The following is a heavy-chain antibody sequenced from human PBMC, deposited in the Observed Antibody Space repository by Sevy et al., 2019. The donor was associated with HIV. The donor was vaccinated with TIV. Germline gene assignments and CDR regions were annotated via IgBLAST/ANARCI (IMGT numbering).Heavy chain of an antibody. V-gene: IGHV3-21*01. CDR2: ISSSSSYI. CDR1: GFTFSSYS. CDR3: ARGKYCRGGSCYYLPNAFDI. J-gene: IGHJ3*02. D-gene: IGHD2-15*01. Sequence: GGSLRLSCAASGFTFSSYSMNWVHQAPGKGLEWVSSISSSSSYIYYADSVKGRFTISRDNAKNSLYLQMNSLRAEDTAVYYCARGKYCRGGSCYYLPNAFDIWGQGTMVTVSS.